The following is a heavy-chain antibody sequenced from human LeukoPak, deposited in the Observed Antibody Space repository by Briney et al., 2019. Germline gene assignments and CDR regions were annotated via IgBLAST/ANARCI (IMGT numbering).Heavy chain of an antibody. CDR3: ARGAKTGYPGLEY. CDR2: INPDGSRT. J-gene: IGHJ4*02. D-gene: IGHD5-12*01. Sequence: AGGSVRLSCAASGFSFSSYWMHWVRQAPGKGLVWVSRINPDGSRTDYADSVKCRFTTSRDNAENTVYLQMNSLRGEDTAVYYCARGAKTGYPGLEYCGQGALFSASS. CDR1: GFSFSSYW. V-gene: IGHV3-74*01.